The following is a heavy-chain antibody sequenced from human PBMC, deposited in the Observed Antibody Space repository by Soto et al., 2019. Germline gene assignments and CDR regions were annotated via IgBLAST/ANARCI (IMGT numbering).Heavy chain of an antibody. CDR3: AREGSGWYKARFDY. J-gene: IGHJ4*02. CDR1: GGTFSSYA. V-gene: IGHV1-69*13. CDR2: IIPIFGTA. Sequence: SVKVSCKASGGTFSSYAISWVRQAPGQGLEWMGGIIPIFGTANYAQKFQGRVTITADESTSTAYMELSSLRSEDTAVYYCAREGSGWYKARFDYWGQGTLVTVSS. D-gene: IGHD6-19*01.